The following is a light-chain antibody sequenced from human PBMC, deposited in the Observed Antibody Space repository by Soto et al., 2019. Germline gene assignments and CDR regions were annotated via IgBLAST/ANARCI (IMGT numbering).Light chain of an antibody. J-gene: IGKJ2*01. CDR3: QQRSNWPST. CDR1: QSVSSY. V-gene: IGKV3-11*01. Sequence: EIVLTQSPAILSLSPGERATLSCRASQSVSSYLAWYQQKPGQAPRLLIYDASNRATGITARFSGSGSGTDFTLTISSLEPEDFAVYYCQQRSNWPSTFGQGTKLEIK. CDR2: DAS.